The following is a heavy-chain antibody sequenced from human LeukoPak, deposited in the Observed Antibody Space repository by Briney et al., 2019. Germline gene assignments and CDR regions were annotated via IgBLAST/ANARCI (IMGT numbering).Heavy chain of an antibody. CDR1: GFTVSGNS. D-gene: IGHD5-24*01. CDR3: ARDQMAAIDY. V-gene: IGHV3-11*04. CDR2: ISSSGSTI. J-gene: IGHJ4*02. Sequence: GGSLRLSCAASGFTVSGNSMSWVRQAPGKGLEWVSYISSSGSTIYYADSVKGRFTISRDNAKNSLYLQMNSLRAEDTAVYYCARDQMAAIDYWGQGTLVTVSS.